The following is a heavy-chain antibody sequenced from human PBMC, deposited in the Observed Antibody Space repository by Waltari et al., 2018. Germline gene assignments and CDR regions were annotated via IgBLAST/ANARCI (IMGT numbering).Heavy chain of an antibody. J-gene: IGHJ4*02. Sequence: QVQLQESGPGLVKPSETLSLTCPVSGGSISSYYWRWIRQPPGKGLEWIGYIYYSGSTNYNPSLKSRVTISVDTSKNQFSLKLSSVTAADTAVYYCARVGGSTGGPGVDYWGQGTLVTVSS. V-gene: IGHV4-59*01. CDR3: ARVGGSTGGPGVDY. CDR2: IYYSGST. D-gene: IGHD3-10*01. CDR1: GGSISSYY.